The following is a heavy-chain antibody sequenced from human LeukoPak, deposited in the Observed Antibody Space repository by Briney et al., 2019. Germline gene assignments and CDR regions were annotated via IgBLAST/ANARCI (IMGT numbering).Heavy chain of an antibody. CDR2: ISNSGDST. V-gene: IGHV3-48*03. Sequence: GGSLRLSCAASGFTFSSYEMNWVRQAPGKGLEWVSYISNSGDSTYYADSVKGRFTISRDNAKNSLYLQMNSLRAEDTAVYYCAIDRYSSGWYTFDYWGQGTLVTVS. CDR3: AIDRYSSGWYTFDY. D-gene: IGHD6-19*01. J-gene: IGHJ4*02. CDR1: GFTFSSYE.